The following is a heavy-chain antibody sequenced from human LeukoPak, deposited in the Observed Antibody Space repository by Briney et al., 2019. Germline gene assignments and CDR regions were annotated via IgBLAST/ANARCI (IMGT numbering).Heavy chain of an antibody. CDR3: ASQAVVPAAIVDY. CDR2: IYHSGST. V-gene: IGHV4-38-2*02. D-gene: IGHD2-2*02. CDR1: VYSISSGYS. Sequence: SETLSLTCTVSVYSISSGYSGGWIRQPPGKGRGWIGSIYHSGSTYYNPSLKSRVTISVDTSKNQFSLKLSAVTAADTAVYYCASQAVVPAAIVDYWGQGTLVTVSS. J-gene: IGHJ4*02.